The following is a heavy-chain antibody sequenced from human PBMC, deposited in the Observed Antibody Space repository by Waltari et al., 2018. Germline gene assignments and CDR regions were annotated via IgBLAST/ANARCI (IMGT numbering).Heavy chain of an antibody. CDR3: ARPPLYDSSGYYSD. Sequence: EVQLVQSGAEVKKPGESLKISCKGSGYSFPSYWIGWVRQMPGKVLEWMGISYHGYSETRYSPFFQGQVTISTDTSISTAYLQWSSLKASDTAMYYCARPPLYDSSGYYSDWGQGTLVTVSS. CDR1: GYSFPSYW. V-gene: IGHV5-51*03. D-gene: IGHD3-22*01. J-gene: IGHJ4*02. CDR2: SYHGYSET.